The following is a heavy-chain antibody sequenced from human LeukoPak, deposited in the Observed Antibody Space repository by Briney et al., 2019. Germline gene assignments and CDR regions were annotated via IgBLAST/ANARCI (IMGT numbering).Heavy chain of an antibody. Sequence: SGTLSLTCSVSVGSISGYYWSWIRQPPRKGLEWIGYIYFTGTTNYYPSLQSRVTISLDTSKNQFSLKLRSVTAADTAVYYCARDSHSEDTATPRGFDPWGQGTLVTVSS. CDR1: VGSISGYY. V-gene: IGHV4-59*01. CDR3: ARDSHSEDTATPRGFDP. CDR2: IYFTGTT. J-gene: IGHJ5*02.